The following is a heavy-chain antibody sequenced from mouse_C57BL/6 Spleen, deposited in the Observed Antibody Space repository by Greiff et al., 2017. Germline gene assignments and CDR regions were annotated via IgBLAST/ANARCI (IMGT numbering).Heavy chain of an antibody. CDR3: ARRYDYDGYFDV. J-gene: IGHJ1*03. V-gene: IGHV5-6*01. Sequence: EVQVVESGGDLVKPGGSLKLSCAASGFTFSSYGMSWVRQTPDKRLEWVATISSGGSYTYYPDSVKGRFTISRDNAKNTLYLQMSSLKSEDTAMYYCARRYDYDGYFDVWGTGTTVTVSS. CDR2: ISSGGSYT. CDR1: GFTFSSYG. D-gene: IGHD2-4*01.